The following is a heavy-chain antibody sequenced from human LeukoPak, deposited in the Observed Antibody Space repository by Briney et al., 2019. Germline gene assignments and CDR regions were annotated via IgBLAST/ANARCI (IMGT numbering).Heavy chain of an antibody. V-gene: IGHV3-15*01. J-gene: IGHJ4*02. CDR1: GFTFSNAW. CDR2: IKSKTDGGTT. CDR3: TISGYSYGSDFDY. Sequence: KTGESLRLSCAASGFTFSNAWMSWVRQAPGKGLEWVGRIKSKTDGGTTDYAAPVKGRFTISRDDSKNTLYLQMNSLKTEDTAVYYCTISGYSYGSDFDYWGQGTLVTVSS. D-gene: IGHD5-18*01.